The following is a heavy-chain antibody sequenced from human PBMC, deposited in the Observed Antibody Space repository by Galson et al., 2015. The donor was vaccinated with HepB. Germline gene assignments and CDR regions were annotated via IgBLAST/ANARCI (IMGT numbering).Heavy chain of an antibody. CDR1: GFTFSSYS. CDR3: ARGTRGSVWFDY. V-gene: IGHV3-48*02. Sequence: SLRLSCAASGFTFSSYSMNWVRQAPGKGLEWVAYISSSSSTIYKEDSAKGRFTITSDNAKKSMYLQMNSLSDEDTAVYYCARGTRGSVWFDYWGQGTLVTVSS. J-gene: IGHJ5*01. D-gene: IGHD3-16*01. CDR2: ISSSSSTI.